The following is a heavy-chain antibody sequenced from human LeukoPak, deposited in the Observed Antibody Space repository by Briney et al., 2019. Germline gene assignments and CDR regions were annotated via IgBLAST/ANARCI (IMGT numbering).Heavy chain of an antibody. CDR1: GGSISSYY. D-gene: IGHD6-13*01. V-gene: IGHV4-59*01. CDR3: ARDIAAAGTLYYYYYMDV. Sequence: SETLSLTCTVSGGSISSYYRSWIRQPPGKGLELIGYIYDSGSTNYNPSLKSRVTISVDTSKNQFSLKLSSVTAADTAVYYCARDIAAAGTLYYYYYMDVWGKGTTVTVSS. CDR2: IYDSGST. J-gene: IGHJ6*03.